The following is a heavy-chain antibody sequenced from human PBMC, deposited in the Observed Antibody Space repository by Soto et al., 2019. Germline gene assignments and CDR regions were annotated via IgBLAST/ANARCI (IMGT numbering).Heavy chain of an antibody. V-gene: IGHV3-48*04. CDR2: ISSSSSTI. D-gene: IGHD2-15*01. CDR3: ARDPYCSGGSCPEGWFDP. Sequence: GGSLRLSCAASGFTFSSYSMNWVRQAPGKGLEWVSYISSSSSTIYYADSVKGRFTISRDNAKNSLYLQMNSLRAEDTAVYYCARDPYCSGGSCPEGWFDPWGQGTLVTVSS. CDR1: GFTFSSYS. J-gene: IGHJ5*02.